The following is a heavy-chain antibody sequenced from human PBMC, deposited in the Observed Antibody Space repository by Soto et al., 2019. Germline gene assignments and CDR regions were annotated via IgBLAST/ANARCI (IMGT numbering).Heavy chain of an antibody. V-gene: IGHV3-30*18. CDR2: ISYDGSNK. J-gene: IGHJ6*02. Sequence: GGSLRLSCAASGFTFSSYGMHWVRQAPGKGLEWVAVISYDGSNKYYADSVKGRFTISRDNSKNTLYLQMNSLRAEDTAVYYCAKDSKSAPTYYDFWSGYYTGRIADYYYGMDVWRQVTTVTVSS. CDR3: AKDSKSAPTYYDFWSGYYTGRIADYYYGMDV. D-gene: IGHD3-3*01. CDR1: GFTFSSYG.